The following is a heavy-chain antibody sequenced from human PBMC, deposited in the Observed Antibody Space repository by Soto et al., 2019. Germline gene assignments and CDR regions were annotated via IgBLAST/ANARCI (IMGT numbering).Heavy chain of an antibody. CDR2: IRSKAYGGTT. D-gene: IGHD2-2*03. CDR3: TRDVDIVALHYYGMDV. J-gene: IGHJ6*02. Sequence: PGGSLRLSCTASGFTFGDYAMSWFRQAPGKGLEWVGFIRSKAYGGTTEYAASVKGRFTISRDDSKSIAYLQMNSLKPEDTAVYYCTRDVDIVALHYYGMDVWGQGTTVTVSS. CDR1: GFTFGDYA. V-gene: IGHV3-49*03.